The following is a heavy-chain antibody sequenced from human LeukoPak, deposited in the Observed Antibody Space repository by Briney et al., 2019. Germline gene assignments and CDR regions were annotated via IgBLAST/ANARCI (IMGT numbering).Heavy chain of an antibody. D-gene: IGHD2-21*02. CDR2: IKEDGSKK. J-gene: IGHJ3*01. CDR3: ARDFSVETAQSVWVDVFDL. CDR1: GLTFNNYW. Sequence: GGSLRLSREVSGLTFNNYWMNWVRQAPGKGLEWVANIKEDGSKKNYVDSVKGRFTISRDNAKNSLYLQMNSLRAEDTAVYYCARDFSVETAQSVWVDVFDLWGQGTMVTVSS. V-gene: IGHV3-7*03.